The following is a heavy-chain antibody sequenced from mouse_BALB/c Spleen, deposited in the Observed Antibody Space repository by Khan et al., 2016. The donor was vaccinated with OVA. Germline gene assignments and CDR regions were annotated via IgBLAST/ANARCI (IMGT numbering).Heavy chain of an antibody. Sequence: EVQLVESGPGLVKPSQPLSLTCTVTGYSITSDYAWNWIRQFPGNKLEWMGYISYSGSTNYNPSLKSRISITRDTSKNQFFLQLSSVTTVDTATYYCARDGSRYNYAMDYWGQGTAVTVSS. CDR1: GYSITSDYA. D-gene: IGHD2-3*01. V-gene: IGHV3-2*02. CDR2: ISYSGST. CDR3: ARDGSRYNYAMDY. J-gene: IGHJ4*01.